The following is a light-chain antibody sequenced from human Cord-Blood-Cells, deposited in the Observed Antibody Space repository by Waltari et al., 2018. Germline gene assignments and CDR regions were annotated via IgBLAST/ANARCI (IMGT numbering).Light chain of an antibody. Sequence: QSALTQPASVSGSPGQSLTISCTGTSSDVGGYNYVSWYQQHPGKAPKLMIYDVSNRRSWVSNRFSGSKSGNTASLTISGLQAEDEADYYCSSYTSSSTPWVFGGGTKLTVL. CDR1: SSDVGGYNY. J-gene: IGLJ3*02. CDR2: DVS. CDR3: SSYTSSSTPWV. V-gene: IGLV2-14*01.